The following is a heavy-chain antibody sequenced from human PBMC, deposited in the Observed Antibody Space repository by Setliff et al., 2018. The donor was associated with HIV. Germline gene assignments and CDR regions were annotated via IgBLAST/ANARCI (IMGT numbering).Heavy chain of an antibody. CDR2: IVPLLGTT. V-gene: IGHV1-69*06. J-gene: IGHJ4*02. D-gene: IGHD6-19*01. Sequence: SVKVSCKASGVTLNIAYGISWVRQAPGQGLEWMGGIVPLLGTTHYTQKFQGRVTITADKSTNTAYMELSSLRSEDTAVYYCARSSAGSGWLLHHFDYWGQGTLVTVS. CDR1: GVTLNIAYG. CDR3: ARSSAGSGWLLHHFDY.